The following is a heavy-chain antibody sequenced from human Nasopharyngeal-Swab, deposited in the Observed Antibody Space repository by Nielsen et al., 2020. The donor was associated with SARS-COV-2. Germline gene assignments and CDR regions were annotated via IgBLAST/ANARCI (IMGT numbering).Heavy chain of an antibody. CDR3: ARDKPAAIRRYYHYMDV. J-gene: IGHJ6*03. D-gene: IGHD2-2*02. Sequence: GESLKISCAASGFTFSSYSMNWVRQAPGKGLEWVSYISSSSSTIYYADSVKGRFTISRDNAKNSLYLQMNSLRAEDTAVYYCARDKPAAIRRYYHYMDVWGKGTTVTVSS. CDR2: ISSSSSTI. CDR1: GFTFSSYS. V-gene: IGHV3-48*01.